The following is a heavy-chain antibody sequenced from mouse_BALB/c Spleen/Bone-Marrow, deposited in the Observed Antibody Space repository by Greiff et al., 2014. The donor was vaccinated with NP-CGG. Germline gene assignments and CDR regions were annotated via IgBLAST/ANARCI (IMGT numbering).Heavy chain of an antibody. CDR1: GYSFTGYF. CDR3: GRSKYGSYGSMDD. CDR2: INPYNGDT. V-gene: IGHV1-37*01. D-gene: IGHD2-10*02. Sequence: EVKLVESGPELVKPGASVKISCKASGYSFTGYFMNWVKQSPGKSLEWIGRINPYNGDTFYNQKFKGKATLTVDKSSSTADMELLSLPSEDSAVYYCGRSKYGSYGSMDDWGQGTSVTVSS. J-gene: IGHJ4*01.